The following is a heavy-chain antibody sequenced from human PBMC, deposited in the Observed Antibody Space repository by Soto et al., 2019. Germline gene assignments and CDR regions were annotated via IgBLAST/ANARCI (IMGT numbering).Heavy chain of an antibody. CDR2: IKHTGDA. J-gene: IGHJ5*01. V-gene: IGHV4-4*02. CDR1: GDSIKTETW. Sequence: QVHLQESGPGLVKHSKTLSLTCAVSGDSIKTETWWSWLRQLPGTGLEWIGEIKHTGDANANPALRSLVSMSVDRTKNQFFLNLRSVSAADTAVYFCAREGRLHWFESWGQGTLATVSS. CDR3: AREGRLHWFES.